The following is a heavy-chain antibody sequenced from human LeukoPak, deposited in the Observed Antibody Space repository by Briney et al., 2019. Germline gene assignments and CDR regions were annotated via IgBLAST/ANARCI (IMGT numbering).Heavy chain of an antibody. CDR1: GYTFTNYW. Sequence: GESLKISCKGSGYTFTNYWIGWGRQMPGKGLEWMGIIYPGDSETAFSPSFQGQVTISADKSINTAFLQWTSLKASDTAMYYCARSQDSSSDAFDVWGQGTMVTVSS. CDR2: IYPGDSET. J-gene: IGHJ3*01. CDR3: ARSQDSSSDAFDV. D-gene: IGHD6-13*01. V-gene: IGHV5-51*01.